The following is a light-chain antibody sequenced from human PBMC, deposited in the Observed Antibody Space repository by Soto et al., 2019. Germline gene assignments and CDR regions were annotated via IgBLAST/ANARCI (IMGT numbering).Light chain of an antibody. J-gene: IGLJ1*01. CDR1: SRDVTDSDS. Sequence: QSALTQPASVSGSPGQSVTISCAGASRDVTDSDSVSWYQHRPGEAPELKILDFTYRPSGVSNRFSGSLSANTASLTISGLQVEDEGDYYCVSYTNPGTYVFGPGTKVNRP. CDR2: DFT. V-gene: IGLV2-14*03. CDR3: VSYTNPGTYV.